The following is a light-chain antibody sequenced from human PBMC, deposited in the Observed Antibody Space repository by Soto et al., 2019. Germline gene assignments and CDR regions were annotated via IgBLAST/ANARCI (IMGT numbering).Light chain of an antibody. Sequence: EIVLTQSPGTLSLSPGERATLSCRASQSVRNSYLAWYHQKPGQAPRLLLYGASSRATGIPDRFSGSVSGTDFSLAVSRLEPEDIAVYYCRQYGGSPYNFGLGTKLE. CDR1: QSVRNSY. CDR3: RQYGGSPYN. CDR2: GAS. V-gene: IGKV3-20*01. J-gene: IGKJ2*01.